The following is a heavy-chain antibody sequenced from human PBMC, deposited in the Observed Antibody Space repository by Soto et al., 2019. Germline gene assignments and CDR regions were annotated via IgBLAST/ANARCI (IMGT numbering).Heavy chain of an antibody. CDR3: GRGQVHHVSNYYYAFDV. V-gene: IGHV1-69*01. J-gene: IGHJ6*02. CDR1: GGTFSSYA. CDR2: FIPMFNRP. Sequence: QVQLVQSGAEVKKPGSSVKVSCKASGGTFSSYAISWVRQAPGQGLEWMGGFIPMFNRPHSARKFQGRVTITADESTSTAYMDLSSLRSEDTAVYYCGRGQVHHVSNYYYAFDVWGQGTTVTVSS.